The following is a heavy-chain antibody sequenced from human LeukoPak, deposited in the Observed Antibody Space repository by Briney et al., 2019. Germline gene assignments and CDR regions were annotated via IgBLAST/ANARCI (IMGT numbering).Heavy chain of an antibody. CDR1: GFSLSTSGMC. V-gene: IGHV2-70*11. Sequence: ESGPTLVNPTQTLTLTCTFSGFSLSTSGMCVSWIRQPPGKALEWLARIDWDDDKYYSTSLKTRLTISKDTSKNQVVLTMTNMDPVDTATYYCARIGPEIPKGTYYYYMDVWGKGTTVTVSS. D-gene: IGHD2-2*02. CDR3: ARIGPEIPKGTYYYYMDV. CDR2: IDWDDDK. J-gene: IGHJ6*03.